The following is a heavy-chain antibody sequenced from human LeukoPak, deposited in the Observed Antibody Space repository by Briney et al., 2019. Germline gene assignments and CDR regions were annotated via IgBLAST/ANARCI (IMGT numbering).Heavy chain of an antibody. CDR3: ARQIYDFWSGYYHLDY. D-gene: IGHD3-3*01. V-gene: IGHV3-53*01. CDR1: GFTVSSNY. J-gene: IGHJ4*02. Sequence: GGSLRLSCAASGFTVSSNYMSWVRQAPGKGLEWVSVIYSGGSTYYADSVKGRFTISRDNSKNMLYLQMNSLRAEDTAVYYCARQIYDFWSGYYHLDYWGQGTLVTVSS. CDR2: IYSGGST.